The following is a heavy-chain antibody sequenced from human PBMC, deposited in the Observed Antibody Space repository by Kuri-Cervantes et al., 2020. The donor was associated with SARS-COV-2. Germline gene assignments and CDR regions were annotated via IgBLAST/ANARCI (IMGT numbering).Heavy chain of an antibody. CDR3: AKGRDTAKYGMDV. Sequence: GESLKISCAASGFTFSGHWIHWVRQAPGKGLVWVSRINPDGSYTNNADSVKGRFTISSDSSKNTLNLQMNSLRAEDTAVYYCAKGRDTAKYGMDVWGRGNTVNFSS. CDR2: INPDGSYT. CDR1: GFTFSGHW. D-gene: IGHD5-18*01. J-gene: IGHJ6*02. V-gene: IGHV3-74*01.